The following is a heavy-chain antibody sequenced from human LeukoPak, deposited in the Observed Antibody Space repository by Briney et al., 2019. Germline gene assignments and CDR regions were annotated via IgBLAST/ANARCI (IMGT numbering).Heavy chain of an antibody. D-gene: IGHD6-13*01. CDR3: ARDLGTSWSVWFDP. V-gene: IGHV4-4*07. CDR2: IYTSVNP. J-gene: IGHJ5*02. Sequence: KPSETLSLTCTVSGGSISTYYWSWIRQPAGKGLEWIGRIYTSVNPNYNPSLKSRVTMSVDTSKNQFSLKLTSVTAADTAVYYCARDLGTSWSVWFDPWGQGTLVTVPS. CDR1: GGSISTYY.